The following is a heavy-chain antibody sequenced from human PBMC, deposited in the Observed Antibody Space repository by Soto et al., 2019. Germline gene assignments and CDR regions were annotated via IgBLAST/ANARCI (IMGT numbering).Heavy chain of an antibody. CDR1: GFTFRNYA. CDR3: AKDIPDAGGAFDI. D-gene: IGHD3-10*01. V-gene: IGHV3-23*01. CDR2: LSGDSSDR. J-gene: IGHJ3*02. Sequence: PGGSLRLSCAASGFTFRNYAMSWVRQAPGKGLEWVSSLSGDSSDRYYAASVLGRFTLSRDYSKNTLYLQMNSLRAEDTAVYYCAKDIPDAGGAFDIWGQGTMVTVSS.